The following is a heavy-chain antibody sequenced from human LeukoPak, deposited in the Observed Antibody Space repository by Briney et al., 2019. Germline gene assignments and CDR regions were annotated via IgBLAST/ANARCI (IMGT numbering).Heavy chain of an antibody. V-gene: IGHV4-61*01. Sequence: SETLSLTCTVSGGSISSGSYYWSWIRQPPGKGLEWIGYIYYSGSTNYNPSLKSRVTISVDTSKNQFSLKLSSVTAADTAVYYCARVRGFGELFFDYWGQGTLVTVSS. CDR2: IYYSGST. CDR3: ARVRGFGELFFDY. D-gene: IGHD3-10*01. J-gene: IGHJ4*02. CDR1: GGSISSGSYY.